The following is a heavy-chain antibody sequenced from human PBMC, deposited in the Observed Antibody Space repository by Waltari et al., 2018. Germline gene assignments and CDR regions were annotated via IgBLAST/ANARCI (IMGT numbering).Heavy chain of an antibody. CDR2: IYHAGET. V-gene: IGHV4-38-2*01. D-gene: IGHD2-2*03. CDR3: SRQVLGYCTSAACRRLES. CDR1: GYSINSGYY. J-gene: IGHJ4*02. Sequence: QVQLQESGPGLVKPSETLSLTCDVSGYSINSGYYWCWIRQSPGKGLEWIATIYHAGETFYNPSLNSRVTISMEPSKNQCSLKLNSVTAADTAVYFCSRQVLGYCTSAACRRLESWGQGTLVTVSS.